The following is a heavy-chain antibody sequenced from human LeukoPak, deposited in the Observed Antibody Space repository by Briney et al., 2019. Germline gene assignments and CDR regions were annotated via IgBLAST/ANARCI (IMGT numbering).Heavy chain of an antibody. Sequence: SQTLSLTCSVSGGSISTYYWSWIRQPPGKGLEWIGYFHHSESTNYNPSLKSRVTISVDTSKSQLSLKLRSVTAADTAVYYCARDLLPYNWNDRLNAFDTWGQGTPVTVSS. CDR1: GGSISTYY. CDR2: FHHSEST. J-gene: IGHJ3*02. CDR3: ARDLLPYNWNDRLNAFDT. V-gene: IGHV4-59*01. D-gene: IGHD1-1*01.